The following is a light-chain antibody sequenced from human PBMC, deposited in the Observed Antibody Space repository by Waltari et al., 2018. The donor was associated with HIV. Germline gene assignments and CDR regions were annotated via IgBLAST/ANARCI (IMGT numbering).Light chain of an antibody. CDR2: QAS. J-gene: IGKJ2*01. CDR3: QQYNIYPDYT. V-gene: IGKV1-5*03. CDR1: QSIGNW. Sequence: DLQMTQSPSTLSASVGDRVTITCRASQSIGNWLAWYQQKPGRSPRLLLYQASNLQSGVPSRFSGSGSETEFTLTISSLQPDDSATYFCQQYNIYPDYTFGQGTKLEIK.